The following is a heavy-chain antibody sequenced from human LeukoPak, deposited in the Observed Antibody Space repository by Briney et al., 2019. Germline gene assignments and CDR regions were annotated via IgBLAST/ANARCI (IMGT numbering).Heavy chain of an antibody. D-gene: IGHD5-12*01. V-gene: IGHV1-2*02. Sequence: GASVKVSCKASGYTFTTFYLNWVRQAPGQGPEWIGWINPNTAGTNYAQKFQGRATLTRDTSLSTVYLELRRLRSDDTAIYFCARDLLSSYQSRNPLSADYGMDVWGQGTTVTDSS. CDR1: GYTFTTFY. CDR3: ARDLLSSYQSRNPLSADYGMDV. CDR2: INPNTAGT. J-gene: IGHJ6*02.